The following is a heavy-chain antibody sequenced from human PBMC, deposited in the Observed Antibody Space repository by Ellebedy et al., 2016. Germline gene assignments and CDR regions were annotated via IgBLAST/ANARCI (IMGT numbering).Heavy chain of an antibody. CDR1: GFTVSSNY. V-gene: IGHV3-53*01. D-gene: IGHD3-3*01. Sequence: GGSLRLXXAASGFTVSSNYMSWVRQAPGKGLEWVSVIYSGGSTYYADSVKDRFTISRDNSKNTLYLQMNSLRAEDTAVYYCAREQWITIFGVVTAPAVMDVWGQGTTVTVSS. J-gene: IGHJ6*02. CDR3: AREQWITIFGVVTAPAVMDV. CDR2: IYSGGST.